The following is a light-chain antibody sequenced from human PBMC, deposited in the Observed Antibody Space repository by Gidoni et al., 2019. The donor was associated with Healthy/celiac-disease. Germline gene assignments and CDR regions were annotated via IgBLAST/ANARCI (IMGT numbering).Light chain of an antibody. CDR2: DAS. CDR3: QQRSNWPT. V-gene: IGKV3-11*01. Sequence: EILLTQSPATLSLSPGERATLSCRASQSVSSYLAWYQKKPGQAPRLLIYDASNRATGIPARFSGSGSGTDFTLTISSLEPEDFAVYYCQQRSNWPTFGPGTKVDIK. J-gene: IGKJ3*01. CDR1: QSVSSY.